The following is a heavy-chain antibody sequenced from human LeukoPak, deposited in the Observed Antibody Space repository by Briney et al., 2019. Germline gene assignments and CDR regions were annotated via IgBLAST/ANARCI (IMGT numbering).Heavy chain of an antibody. CDR2: IGTAGDT. CDR3: ARQMAPHGNFDY. D-gene: IGHD1-26*01. CDR1: GFTLSNFA. V-gene: IGHV3-13*01. Sequence: GGSLKLSCAASGFTLSNFAMHWVRQATGKGLEWVSAIGTAGDTFYPGSVKGRFTISRENAKNSLYLQMNNLRAEDTAVYYCARQMAPHGNFDYWGQGTLVTVSS. J-gene: IGHJ4*02.